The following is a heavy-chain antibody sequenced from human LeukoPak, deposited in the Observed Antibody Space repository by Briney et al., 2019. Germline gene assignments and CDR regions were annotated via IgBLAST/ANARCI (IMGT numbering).Heavy chain of an antibody. V-gene: IGHV3-30*02. J-gene: IGHJ6*03. Sequence: SGGSLRLSCAASGFTFSSYGMHWVRQAPGKGLEWVAFIRYDGSNKYYADSVKGRFTISRDNSKNTLYLQMNSLRAEDTAVYYCARCGSGSYWGLQNYYYMDVWGKGTTVTVSS. CDR3: ARCGSGSYWGLQNYYYMDV. D-gene: IGHD3-10*01. CDR2: IRYDGSNK. CDR1: GFTFSSYG.